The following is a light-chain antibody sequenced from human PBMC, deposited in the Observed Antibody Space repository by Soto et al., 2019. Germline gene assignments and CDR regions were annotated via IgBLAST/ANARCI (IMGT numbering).Light chain of an antibody. CDR1: QGISTY. Sequence: DAPMTVSPCALSALVVVAVNTTCRASQGISTYLNWYHQKPGKAPKLLIYAASSLQSGVPSRFSGSGSETDFTLTISRVQPEDFTTYSCQQSDSTTRPFGQGTKVDIK. CDR2: AAS. J-gene: IGKJ1*01. V-gene: IGKV1-39*01. CDR3: QQSDSTTRP.